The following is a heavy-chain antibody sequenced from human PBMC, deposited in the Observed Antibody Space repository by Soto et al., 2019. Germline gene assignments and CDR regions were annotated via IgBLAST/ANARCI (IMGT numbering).Heavy chain of an antibody. D-gene: IGHD2-15*01. V-gene: IGHV3-23*01. CDR3: ARLPPPSCSGAFCSPY. CDR2: ISGSGGTP. Sequence: EVQLLESGGGLVQPGGSLRLSCAASGFTFSSYAMTWVRQAPGKGLEWVSSISGSGGTPYYADSVKGRFTTSTDNSKNTLYLHMSGLRADDTAVYYCARLPPPSCSGAFCSPYWGQGILVTVSS. CDR1: GFTFSSYA. J-gene: IGHJ4*02.